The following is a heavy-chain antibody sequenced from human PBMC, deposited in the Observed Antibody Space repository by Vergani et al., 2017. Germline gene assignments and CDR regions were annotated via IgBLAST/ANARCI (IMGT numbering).Heavy chain of an antibody. CDR3: ARERGDDLWSGNYYYMDG. CDR2: IQSFANI. J-gene: IGHJ6*03. D-gene: IGHD3-3*01. CDR1: GASISNFY. V-gene: IGHV4-4*07. Sequence: QVHLQESGPGQVKPSETLSLTCTVSGASISNFYWSWIRQPAGKGLEWIGHIQSFANINYNPSLKGRVTLSVDTSRSQVSLKVTSVTAADTAVYYCARERGDDLWSGNYYYMDGWGTGTTVTVSS.